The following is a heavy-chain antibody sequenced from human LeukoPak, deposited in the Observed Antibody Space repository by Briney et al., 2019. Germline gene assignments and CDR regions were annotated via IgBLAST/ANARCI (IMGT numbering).Heavy chain of an antibody. V-gene: IGHV3-23*01. CDR3: AKVWGSGSYYNANDY. J-gene: IGHJ4*02. D-gene: IGHD3-10*01. CDR2: ISGSGGST. Sequence: GGSLRLSCAASGFTFSSYAMSWVRQAPGKGLEWVSAISGSGGSTYYADSVKGRFTISRDNSKNTLYLQMNSLRAEDTAVYCCAKVWGSGSYYNANDYWGQGTLVTVSS. CDR1: GFTFSSYA.